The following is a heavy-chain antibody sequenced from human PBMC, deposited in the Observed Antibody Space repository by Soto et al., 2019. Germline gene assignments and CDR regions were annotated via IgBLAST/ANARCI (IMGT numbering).Heavy chain of an antibody. CDR1: GFTFNSNS. V-gene: IGHV3-48*02. CDR2: ISSSSSTI. J-gene: IGHJ4*02. Sequence: EVQLVESGGGLVQPGGSLRLSCAASGFTFNSNSMNWVRQAPGKGLEWVSYISSSSSTIYYADSVKGRFTISRDNAKNSLYLQMNSLGDEDTAVYYCARLVSRAFWGQGTLVTVSS. D-gene: IGHD2-15*01. CDR3: ARLVSRAF.